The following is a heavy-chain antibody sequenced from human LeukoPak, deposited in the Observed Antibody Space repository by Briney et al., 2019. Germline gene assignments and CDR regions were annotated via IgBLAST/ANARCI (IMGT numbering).Heavy chain of an antibody. J-gene: IGHJ4*02. Sequence: SETLSLTCTVSGGSISGQYWSLIRQPPGKGLEWIGYIYYTGITKYNPSLKSRVTISVDTSKNQFSLKLSSVTAADTAVYYCARIVPYNYGYIDYWGQGTLVTVSS. D-gene: IGHD5-18*01. CDR1: GGSISGQY. V-gene: IGHV4-59*11. CDR2: IYYTGIT. CDR3: ARIVPYNYGYIDY.